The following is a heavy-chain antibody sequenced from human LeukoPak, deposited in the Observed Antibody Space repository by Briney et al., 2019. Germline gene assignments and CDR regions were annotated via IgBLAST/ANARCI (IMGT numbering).Heavy chain of an antibody. J-gene: IGHJ4*02. CDR3: ARDRGGYSTDFDW. CDR1: GFTFSSSV. D-gene: IGHD5-12*01. Sequence: GGSPRLSCAASGFTFSSSVMSWVRQAPGKGPEWVSTIDGSGTRTFYALSFNGRFIISRDNSMNTLYLQMDGLRAEDTAVYYCARDRGGYSTDFDWWGQGALVTVSS. V-gene: IGHV3-23*01. CDR2: IDGSGTRT.